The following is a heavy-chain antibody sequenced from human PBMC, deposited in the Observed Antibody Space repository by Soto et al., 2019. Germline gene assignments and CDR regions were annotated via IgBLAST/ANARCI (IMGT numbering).Heavy chain of an antibody. CDR3: AREVTTGTFDS. CDR1: GFTFSSYS. D-gene: IGHD1-1*01. CDR2: ITSSGSYI. J-gene: IGHJ5*01. V-gene: IGHV3-21*01. Sequence: EVQLVESGGGLVKPGGSLRLSCAASGFTFSSYSMNWVRQAPGKGLEWVSSITSSGSYIYYADSVKGRLTISRDNAKNSLYLQMNRLRAQDTAVYYCAREVTTGTFDSWGQGTLVTVSS.